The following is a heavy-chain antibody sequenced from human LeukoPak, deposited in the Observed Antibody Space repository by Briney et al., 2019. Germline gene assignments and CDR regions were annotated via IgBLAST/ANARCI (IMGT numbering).Heavy chain of an antibody. CDR1: GFTFNTYA. D-gene: IGHD6-19*01. J-gene: IGHJ4*02. Sequence: GGSLRLPCVASGFTFNTYAMNWARQAPEKGLEWVSTISSSGGSTYYADSVKGRFTISRDNSKNTLYLQMNSLRAEDTAVYYCAKSSSGWSGGSRFFDFWGQGTLVTVSS. V-gene: IGHV3-23*01. CDR3: AKSSSGWSGGSRFFDF. CDR2: ISSSGGST.